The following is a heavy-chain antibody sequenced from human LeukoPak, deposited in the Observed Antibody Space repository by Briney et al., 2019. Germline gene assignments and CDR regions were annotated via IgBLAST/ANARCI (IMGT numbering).Heavy chain of an antibody. D-gene: IGHD3-9*01. J-gene: IGHJ4*02. Sequence: KPSETLSFTYSVSGVPATRRHYYWDWIRHPPGKGLEWLASIYESGSRYYNPSLKGRGTISVDTSRNQFSLKLSSVTAADTAVYCGAGRNEIGTGYNCSFDSWGQGTLVTVSS. V-gene: IGHV4-39*01. CDR2: IYESGSR. CDR3: AGRNEIGTGYNCSFDS. CDR1: GVPATRRHYY.